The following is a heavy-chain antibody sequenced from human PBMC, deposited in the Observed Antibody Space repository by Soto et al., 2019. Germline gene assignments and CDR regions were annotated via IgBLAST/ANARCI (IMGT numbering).Heavy chain of an antibody. V-gene: IGHV3-23*01. D-gene: IGHD6-13*01. CDR3: AKALSSSWGFDY. Sequence: GGSLRLSCAASGFTFSSYAMSWVRQAPGKGLEWVSAISGSGGSSYYSDSVKGRFTISRDNSKNTLYLQVSSLRAEDTAVYYCAKALSSSWGFDYWGQGTLVTVSS. J-gene: IGHJ4*02. CDR2: ISGSGGSS. CDR1: GFTFSSYA.